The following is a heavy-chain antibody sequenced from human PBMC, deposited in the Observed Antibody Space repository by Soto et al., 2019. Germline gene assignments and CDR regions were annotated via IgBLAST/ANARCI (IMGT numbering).Heavy chain of an antibody. Sequence: GGSLRLSCAASGFTFSNYAMSWVRQAPGKGLEWVTFISGSGGSTIHADSVKGRFTISRDNSKSMLFLHMNSLRDEDTAVYYCAKGGGSAGHPIDYWGRGTLVTVSS. CDR3: AKGGGSAGHPIDY. J-gene: IGHJ4*02. D-gene: IGHD3-10*01. CDR2: ISGSGGST. CDR1: GFTFSNYA. V-gene: IGHV3-23*01.